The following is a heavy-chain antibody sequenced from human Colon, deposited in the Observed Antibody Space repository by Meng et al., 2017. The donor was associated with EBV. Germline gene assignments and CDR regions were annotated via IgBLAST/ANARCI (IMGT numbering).Heavy chain of an antibody. Sequence: QVLLVYSGAVGEMPGAPVKCCCKSPGASCSNSAFSWVRQAPGQGVELVGAMVPNVGTGRYSQKFQGRVTITADRSTNTVYIEVSSPTSEDTAVYYCAMSRAGNWNLLDNWGQGTLVTVSS. CDR3: AMSRAGNWNLLDN. J-gene: IGHJ4*02. CDR2: MVPNVGTG. D-gene: IGHD1-1*01. V-gene: IGHV1-69*06. CDR1: GASCSNSA.